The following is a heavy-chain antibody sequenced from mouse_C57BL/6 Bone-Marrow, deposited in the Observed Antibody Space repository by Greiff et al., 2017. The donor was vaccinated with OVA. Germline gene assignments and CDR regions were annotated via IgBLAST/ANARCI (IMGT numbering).Heavy chain of an antibody. D-gene: IGHD1-1*01. CDR1: GFTFSDYY. CDR3: ARVGLFITTVGAPLSMDY. Sequence: EVHLVESEGGLVQPGSSMKLSCTASGFTFSDYYMAWVRQVPEKGLEWVANINYDGSSTYYLDSLKSRFIISRDNAKNILYLQMSSLKSEDTATDYCARVGLFITTVGAPLSMDYWGQGTSVTVSS. CDR2: INYDGSST. J-gene: IGHJ4*01. V-gene: IGHV5-16*01.